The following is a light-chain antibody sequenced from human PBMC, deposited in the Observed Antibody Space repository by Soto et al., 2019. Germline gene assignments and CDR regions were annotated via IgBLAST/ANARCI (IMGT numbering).Light chain of an antibody. V-gene: IGLV2-8*01. CDR2: EVT. J-gene: IGLJ3*02. CDR3: SSYAVRDIWV. CDR1: SVDINY. Sequence: QSALTQPPSASGSRGQSVTISCTGTSVDINYVSWFQQHPGKAPKLIICEVTKRPSGVPDRFSGSKSGNTASLTVSGLQDDDEADYYCSSYAVRDIWVFGGGTKLTVL.